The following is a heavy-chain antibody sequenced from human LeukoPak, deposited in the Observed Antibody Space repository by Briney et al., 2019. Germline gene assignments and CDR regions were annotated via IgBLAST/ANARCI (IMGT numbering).Heavy chain of an antibody. J-gene: IGHJ6*03. Sequence: SETLSLTCTVSGGSISSGSYYWSWIRQPAGKGLEWIGCIYTSGSTNYNPSLKSRVTISVDTSKNQFSLKLSSVTAADTAVYYCARDGCSITRPRDYYYMDVWGKGTTVTVSS. CDR3: ARDGCSITRPRDYYYMDV. D-gene: IGHD2-2*01. V-gene: IGHV4-61*02. CDR2: IYTSGST. CDR1: GGSISSGSYY.